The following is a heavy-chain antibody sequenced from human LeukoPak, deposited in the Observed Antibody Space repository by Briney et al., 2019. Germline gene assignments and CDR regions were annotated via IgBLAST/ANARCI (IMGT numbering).Heavy chain of an antibody. CDR2: IYYSGST. V-gene: IGHV4-59*01. CDR3: ARVRVATIIFDY. J-gene: IGHJ4*02. Sequence: PSETLSLTCTVSGGSISSYYWSWIRQPPGKGQEWIGYIYYSGSTNYNPSLKSRVTISVDTSKNQFSLRLSSVTAADTAVYYCARVRVATIIFDYWGQGTLVTVSS. CDR1: GGSISSYY. D-gene: IGHD5-12*01.